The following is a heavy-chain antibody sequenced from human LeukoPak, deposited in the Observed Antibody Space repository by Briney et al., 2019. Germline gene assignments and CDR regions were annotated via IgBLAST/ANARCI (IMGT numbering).Heavy chain of an antibody. J-gene: IGHJ6*03. CDR2: INPNSGGT. D-gene: IGHD3-3*01. V-gene: IGHV1-2*06. CDR1: GYTFTGYY. CDR3: AREERVRKGYYVSYYYMDV. Sequence: ASVKVSCKASGYTFTGYYMHWVRLAPGQGRECMGRINPNSGGTNYAQKFQGRVTMTRDTSISTAYMELSRLRSDDTAVYYCAREERVRKGYYVSYYYMDVWGKGTTVTVSS.